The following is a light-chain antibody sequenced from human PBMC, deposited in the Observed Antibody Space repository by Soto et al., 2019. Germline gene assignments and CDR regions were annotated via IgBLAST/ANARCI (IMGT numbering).Light chain of an antibody. V-gene: IGKV3-15*01. CDR3: QQYNTWPPWT. Sequence: ILMTQSPATLSVSPGERATLSCRASQSVSNNLAWYQQKPGQAPRLLIYDASTRATGITARFSGSGSGTEFTLTISGMQSEDFAVYYYQQYNTWPPWTFGQGTKVEIK. CDR2: DAS. J-gene: IGKJ1*01. CDR1: QSVSNN.